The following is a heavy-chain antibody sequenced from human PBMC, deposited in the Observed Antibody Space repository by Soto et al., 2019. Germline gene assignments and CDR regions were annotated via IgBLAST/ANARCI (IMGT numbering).Heavy chain of an antibody. CDR1: GYTFTSYG. V-gene: IGHV1-18*01. J-gene: IGHJ5*02. CDR3: ARGPRRYQLPLRVYNWFDP. D-gene: IGHD2-2*01. Sequence: ASVKVSCKASGYTFTSYGISWVRQAPGQGLEWMGWISAYNGNTNYAQKLQGRVTMTTDTSTSTAYMGLRSLRSDDTAVYYCARGPRRYQLPLRVYNWFDPWGQGTLVTVSS. CDR2: ISAYNGNT.